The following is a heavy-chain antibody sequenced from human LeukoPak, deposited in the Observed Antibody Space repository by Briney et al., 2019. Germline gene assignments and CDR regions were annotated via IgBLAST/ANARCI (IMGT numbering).Heavy chain of an antibody. CDR2: ISYDGSNK. CDR3: ARDDCSSISCYHNWFDP. J-gene: IGHJ5*02. Sequence: GRSLRLSCAASGFTFSSYAMHWVRQAPGKGLEWVAVISYDGSNKYYADSVKGRFTISRDNSKNSLYLQMNSLRAEDTAVYYCARDDCSSISCYHNWFDPWGQGTLVTVSS. V-gene: IGHV3-30*04. D-gene: IGHD2-2*01. CDR1: GFTFSSYA.